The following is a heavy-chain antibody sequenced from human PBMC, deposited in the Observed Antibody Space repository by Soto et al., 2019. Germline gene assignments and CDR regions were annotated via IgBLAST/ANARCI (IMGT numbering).Heavy chain of an antibody. CDR3: ARDPVPAAIHYYYGMDV. D-gene: IGHD2-2*02. J-gene: IGHJ6*02. CDR1: GGTFSSYA. Sequence: QVQLMQSGAEVKKPGSSVKVSCKASGGTFSSYAISWVRQAPGQGLEWMGGIIPIFGTANYAQKFQGRVTITTDESTSTAYMELSSLRSEDTAVYYCARDPVPAAIHYYYGMDVWGQGTTVTVSS. CDR2: IIPIFGTA. V-gene: IGHV1-69*01.